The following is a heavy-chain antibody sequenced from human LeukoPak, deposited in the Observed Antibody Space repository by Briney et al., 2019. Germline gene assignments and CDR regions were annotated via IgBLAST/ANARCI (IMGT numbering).Heavy chain of an antibody. CDR2: LSGSGRGT. CDR3: AKMYCRGPWCYTGGDDKFYGMDV. J-gene: IGHJ6*02. CDR1: GFTFSSYA. Sequence: GGSLRLSCAASGFTFSSYAMSWVRQAPGKGLEGVSTLSGSGRGTNYADSVKGRFIISRDNSKKTLSLQMSSLRAEDTAAYYCAKMYCRGPWCYTGGDDKFYGMDVWGQGTTVTVSS. D-gene: IGHD2-15*01. V-gene: IGHV3-23*01.